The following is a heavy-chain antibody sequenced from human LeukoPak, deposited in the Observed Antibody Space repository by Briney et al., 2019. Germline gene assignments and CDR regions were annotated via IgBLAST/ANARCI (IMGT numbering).Heavy chain of an antibody. CDR3: ARERTSSGYLDY. D-gene: IGHD3-22*01. V-gene: IGHV3-30*01. CDR2: ISYDGSNK. CDR1: GFTYSSYA. J-gene: IGHJ4*02. Sequence: GGSLRLSCAASGFTYSSYAMHWVRQAPGKGLEWLAVISYDGSNKYYADSVKGRFTISRDNSKNTLYLQMNSLRAEDTAVYYCARERTSSGYLDYWGQGTLVTVSS.